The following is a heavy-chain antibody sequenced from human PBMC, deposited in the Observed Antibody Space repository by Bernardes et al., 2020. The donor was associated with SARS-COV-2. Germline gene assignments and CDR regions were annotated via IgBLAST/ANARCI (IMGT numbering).Heavy chain of an antibody. CDR2: ISSSSSYI. Sequence: SLRLSCAASGFTFSSYSMNWVRQAPGKGLEWVSSISSSSSYIYYADSVKGRFTISRDNAKNSLYLQMNSLRAEDTAVYYCARDPGMDILTGYYTYWGQGTLVTVSS. CDR1: GFTFSSYS. CDR3: ARDPGMDILTGYYTY. V-gene: IGHV3-21*01. J-gene: IGHJ4*02. D-gene: IGHD3-9*01.